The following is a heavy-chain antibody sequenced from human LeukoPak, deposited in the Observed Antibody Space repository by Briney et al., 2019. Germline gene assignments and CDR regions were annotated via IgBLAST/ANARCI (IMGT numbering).Heavy chain of an antibody. CDR1: GGSVSNYY. J-gene: IGHJ5*02. CDR2: IYGSGTT. V-gene: IGHV4-4*07. D-gene: IGHD5-12*01. Sequence: SETLSLTCTVSGGSVSNYYWSWVRQPAGKGLEWIGHIYGSGTTRYNPSLQSRVTMSVDVSKNQFSLKLTSMTAADTAVYFCARGMAEAYDYNWFDPWGQGILVTVSS. CDR3: ARGMAEAYDYNWFDP.